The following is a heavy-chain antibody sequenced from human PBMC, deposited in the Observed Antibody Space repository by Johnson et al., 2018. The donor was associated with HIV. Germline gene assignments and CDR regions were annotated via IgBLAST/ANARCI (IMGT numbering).Heavy chain of an antibody. V-gene: IGHV3-20*04. D-gene: IGHD3-22*01. CDR2: INWNGGST. J-gene: IGHJ3*02. CDR3: VRDLSFDSIGYSHAFDM. CDR1: GFTVSSNY. Sequence: VQLVESGGGLVQPGGSLRLSCAASGFTVSSNYMSWVRQAPGKGLEWVSGINWNGGSTGYADSVEGRFTISRDNAKNSLYLQMNSLRVEDTALYYCVRDLSFDSIGYSHAFDMWGQGTMVTVSS.